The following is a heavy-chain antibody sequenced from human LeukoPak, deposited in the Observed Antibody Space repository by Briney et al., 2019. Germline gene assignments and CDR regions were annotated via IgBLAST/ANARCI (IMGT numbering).Heavy chain of an antibody. D-gene: IGHD1-20*01. Sequence: SETLSLTCAVSGYSISRSNWWGWIRQPPGKGLEGIGYTYYSGSTYYNPSLKSRVTMSVDTSKNQLSLKLSSVTALDTAVYYCARITAERFDYWGQGTLVTVSS. J-gene: IGHJ4*02. CDR3: ARITAERFDY. CDR2: TYYSGST. V-gene: IGHV4-28*01. CDR1: GYSISRSNW.